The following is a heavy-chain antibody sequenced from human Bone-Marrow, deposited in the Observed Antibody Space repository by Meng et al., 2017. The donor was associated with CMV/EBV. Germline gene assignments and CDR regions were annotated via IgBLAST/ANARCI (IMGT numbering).Heavy chain of an antibody. CDR3: ARADFWSGYLLNMDV. J-gene: IGHJ6*02. Sequence: SVKVSCKASGGTFSSYAISWVRQAPGQGLEWMGGVIPIFGTANYAQKFQGRVTITTDESTSTAYMELSSLRAEDTAVYYCARADFWSGYLLNMDVWGQGTTVTVSS. V-gene: IGHV1-69*05. CDR2: VIPIFGTA. D-gene: IGHD3-3*01. CDR1: GGTFSSYA.